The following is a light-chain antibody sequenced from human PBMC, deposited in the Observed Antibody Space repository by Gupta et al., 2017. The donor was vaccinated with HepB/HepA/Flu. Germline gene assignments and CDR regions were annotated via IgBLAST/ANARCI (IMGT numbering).Light chain of an antibody. CDR2: SNN. CDR1: SSNIGSKT. CDR3: GASDDRLIGWV. V-gene: IGLV1-44*01. J-gene: IGLJ3*02. Sequence: QSVLTQPPSASRTPGQRVTISCSGSSSNIGSKTVNWYQQFPATAPKLLIYSNNQRPSAIPDRCFCSTSGGYASPAIGGLQSEDEADDYCGASDDRLIGWVFGGGTKVTVL.